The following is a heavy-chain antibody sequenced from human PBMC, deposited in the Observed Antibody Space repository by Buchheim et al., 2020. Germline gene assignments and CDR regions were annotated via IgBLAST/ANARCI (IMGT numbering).Heavy chain of an antibody. V-gene: IGHV4-59*08. D-gene: IGHD1-26*01. CDR1: GGSLSSFY. CDR3: ARRIVGSEIFDY. Sequence: QVRLEESGPGVVKPSETLSLTCTVSGGSLSSFYWSWVRQPPGKGLEWLGFSYYTGTARYNPSLKSRVTISVDTSMNQFSLPLTSVTAADTAVYYCARRIVGSEIFDYWGQGALGTVSS. CDR2: SYYTGTA. J-gene: IGHJ4*02.